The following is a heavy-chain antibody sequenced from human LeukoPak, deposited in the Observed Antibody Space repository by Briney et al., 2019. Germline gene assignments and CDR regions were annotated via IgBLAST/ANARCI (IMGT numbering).Heavy chain of an antibody. Sequence: AASVKVSCKASGYTFTSYGISWVRQAPGQGLEWMGWISAYNGNTNYVQKLQGRVIMTTDTSTSTAYMELRNLTSDDTAVYYCARDRQGGYWGQGTPVIVSS. V-gene: IGHV1-18*01. CDR1: GYTFTSYG. J-gene: IGHJ4*02. D-gene: IGHD1-26*01. CDR3: ARDRQGGY. CDR2: ISAYNGNT.